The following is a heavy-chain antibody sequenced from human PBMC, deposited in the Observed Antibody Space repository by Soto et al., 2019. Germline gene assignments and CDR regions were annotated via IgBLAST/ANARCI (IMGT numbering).Heavy chain of an antibody. CDR3: ARDDIPGIAVSTYGMDV. Sequence: GGSLRLSCAASGFIFSNFGMHWVRQAPGKGLEWVAVIWYDGSNEYYADSVKGRFTISKDNSKSTLYLQMNSLRAEDMAVYYCARDDIPGIAVSTYGMDVWGQGTTVTVSS. CDR1: GFIFSNFG. D-gene: IGHD6-19*01. CDR2: IWYDGSNE. V-gene: IGHV3-33*01. J-gene: IGHJ6*02.